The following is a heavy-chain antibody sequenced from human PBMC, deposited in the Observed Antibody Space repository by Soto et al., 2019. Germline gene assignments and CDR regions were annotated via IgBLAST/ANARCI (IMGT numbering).Heavy chain of an antibody. D-gene: IGHD3-9*01. V-gene: IGHV4-34*01. Sequence: SETLSLTCAVYGGSFSGYYWSWIRQPPGKGLEWIGEINHSGSTNYNPSLKSRVTISVDTSKNQFSLKLSSVTAADTAVYYCARARSRILTGYYHLDYWGQGTLVTVSS. CDR2: INHSGST. CDR1: GGSFSGYY. CDR3: ARARSRILTGYYHLDY. J-gene: IGHJ4*02.